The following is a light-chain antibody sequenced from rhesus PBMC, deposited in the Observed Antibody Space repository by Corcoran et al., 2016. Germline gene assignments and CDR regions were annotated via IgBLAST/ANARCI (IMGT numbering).Light chain of an antibody. J-gene: IGKJ4*01. V-gene: IGKV1-66*01. CDR3: QQYSNSPPT. Sequence: DIQMTQSPSSLSASVGDRVTITCRASQGINHYLSWYPQKPGKAPKPLIYDASSLETGVPSRFSGSGSGTDYTLTISGLQPEDIATYYCQQYSNSPPTFGGGTKVEIQ. CDR2: DAS. CDR1: QGINHY.